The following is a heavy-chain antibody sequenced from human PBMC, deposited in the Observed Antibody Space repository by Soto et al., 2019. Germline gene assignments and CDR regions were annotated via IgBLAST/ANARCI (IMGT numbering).Heavy chain of an antibody. CDR2: ISYDGSNK. J-gene: IGHJ3*02. V-gene: IGHV3-30*18. D-gene: IGHD1-26*01. CDR3: AKDPGGSYYLYAFDI. CDR1: GFTFSSYG. Sequence: QVQLVESGGGVVQPGRSLRLSCAASGFTFSSYGMHWVRQAPGKGLEWVAVISYDGSNKYYADSVKGRVTISRDNSKNTLYLQMNSLRAEDTAVYYCAKDPGGSYYLYAFDIWGQGTMVTVSS.